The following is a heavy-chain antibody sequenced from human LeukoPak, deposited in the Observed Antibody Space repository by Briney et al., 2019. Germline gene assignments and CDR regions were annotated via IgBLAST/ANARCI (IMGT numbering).Heavy chain of an antibody. V-gene: IGHV3-23*01. CDR1: GFTFSSYA. D-gene: IGHD3-10*01. Sequence: PGGSLRLSCAASGFTFSSYAMSWVRQAPGKGLEWVSAISGSGGSTYYADSVKGRFTISRDNAKNSLYLQMNSLRAEDTAVYYCARDITLGYFDYWGQGTLVTVSS. J-gene: IGHJ4*02. CDR3: ARDITLGYFDY. CDR2: ISGSGGST.